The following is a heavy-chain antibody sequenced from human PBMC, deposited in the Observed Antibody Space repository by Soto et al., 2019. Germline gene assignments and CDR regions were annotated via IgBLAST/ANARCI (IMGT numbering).Heavy chain of an antibody. CDR2: ISYDGSNK. V-gene: IGHV3-30-3*01. J-gene: IGHJ6*02. D-gene: IGHD1-7*01. CDR3: ARDRLELAPAYYYGMDV. CDR1: GFTFSSYA. Sequence: GGSLRLSCAASGFTFSSYAMHWVRQAPGKGLEWVAVISYDGSNKYYADSVKGRFTISRDNSKNTLYLQMNSLRAEDTAVYYCARDRLELAPAYYYGMDVWGQGTTVTVSS.